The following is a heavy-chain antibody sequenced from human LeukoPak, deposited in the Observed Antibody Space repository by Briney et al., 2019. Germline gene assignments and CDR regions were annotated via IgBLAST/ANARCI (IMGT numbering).Heavy chain of an antibody. J-gene: IGHJ4*02. D-gene: IGHD4-17*01. CDR1: GFTFGDYA. CDR3: TRGPLYGDYRFDY. V-gene: IGHV3-49*04. Sequence: GGSLRLSCTASGFTFGDYAMSWVRQGPGKGLEWVGFIRSKAYGGTTEYAASVKGRFTISRDNSKSIAYLQMNSLKTEDTAVYYCTRGPLYGDYRFDYWGQGTLVTVSS. CDR2: IRSKAYGGTT.